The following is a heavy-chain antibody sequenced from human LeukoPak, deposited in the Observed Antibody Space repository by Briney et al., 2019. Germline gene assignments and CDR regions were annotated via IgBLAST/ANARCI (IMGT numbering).Heavy chain of an antibody. J-gene: IGHJ4*02. V-gene: IGHV3-23*01. Sequence: GGSLRLSCAASGFTFSSYVMHWVRQAPGKGLEWVSAISGSGGCTYYADSVKGRFTISRDNSKNTLYLQMNSLRAEDTAVYYCARDLYRIVVVPHYFDYWGQGTLVTVSS. CDR1: GFTFSSYV. CDR2: ISGSGGCT. D-gene: IGHD3-22*01. CDR3: ARDLYRIVVVPHYFDY.